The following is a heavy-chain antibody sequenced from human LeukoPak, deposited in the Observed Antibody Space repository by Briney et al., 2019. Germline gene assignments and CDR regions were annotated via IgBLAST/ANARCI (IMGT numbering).Heavy chain of an antibody. V-gene: IGHV3-23*01. CDR2: ISGSGGST. D-gene: IGHD6-19*01. Sequence: GGSLRLSCAATGFTFSSYWMSWVRQAPGKGLEWVSAISGSGGSTYYADSVKGRFTISRDNSKNTLYLQMNSLRAEDTAVYYCAKDGYRGIAVALIYFDYWGQGTLVTVSS. CDR3: AKDGYRGIAVALIYFDY. CDR1: GFTFSSYW. J-gene: IGHJ4*02.